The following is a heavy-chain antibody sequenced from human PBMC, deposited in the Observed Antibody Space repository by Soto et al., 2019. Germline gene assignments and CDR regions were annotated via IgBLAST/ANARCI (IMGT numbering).Heavy chain of an antibody. CDR2: INSNSGDT. D-gene: IGHD2-2*01. V-gene: IGHV1-2*04. CDR1: GYTFTDHY. CDR3: ASGVGTSWFDP. J-gene: IGHJ5*02. Sequence: QVQLVQSGAEVKNPGASVKVSCKASGYTFTDHYMHWVRQAPGQGLEWIGWINSNSGDTNYAQKFRGWVTMTRNTSIRTAHMELSRLRSDDTDVYYCASGVGTSWFDPWGQGTLVTVSS.